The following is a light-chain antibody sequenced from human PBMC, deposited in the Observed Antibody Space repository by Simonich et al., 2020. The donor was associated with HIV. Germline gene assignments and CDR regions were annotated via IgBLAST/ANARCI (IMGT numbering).Light chain of an antibody. CDR1: QSVLSSSNNENF. V-gene: IGKV4-1*01. J-gene: IGKJ1*01. Sequence: DIVMTQSPDSLAVSLGERATINCKSSQSVLSSSNNENFLAWYQQKPGQPPKLLFYWAATRESGVPDRFSGSGSGTDFPLTISSLQAEDVAVYYCQQYYSTPWTFGQGTKVEIK. CDR3: QQYYSTPWT. CDR2: WAA.